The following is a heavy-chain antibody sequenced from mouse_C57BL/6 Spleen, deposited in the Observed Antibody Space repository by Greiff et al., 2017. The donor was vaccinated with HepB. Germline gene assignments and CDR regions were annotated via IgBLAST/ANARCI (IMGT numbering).Heavy chain of an antibody. D-gene: IGHD2-4*01. CDR1: GYTFTSYW. Sequence: QVQLQQPGAELVKPGASVKLSCKASGYTFTSYWMHWVKPRPGRGLEWIGRIDPNSGGTKYNEKFKSKATLTVDKPSSTAYMQLSSLTSEDSAVYYCARSRVPCYDYDVFDYWGQGTTLTVSS. CDR3: ARSRVPCYDYDVFDY. V-gene: IGHV1-72*01. CDR2: IDPNSGGT. J-gene: IGHJ2*01.